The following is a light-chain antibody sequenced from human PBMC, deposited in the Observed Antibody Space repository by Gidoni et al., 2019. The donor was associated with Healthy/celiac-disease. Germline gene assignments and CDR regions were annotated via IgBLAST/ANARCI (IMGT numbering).Light chain of an antibody. V-gene: IGKV1-39*01. J-gene: IGKJ1*01. Sequence: DIQMTQSPSSLSASVGDRVTITCLASQSISSYLNWYQQKPGKAPKLLIYAASSLQSGVPSRFSGSGSVTDFTLTISSLQPEDFATYYCQQSYSTLTWTFGQGTKVEIK. CDR3: QQSYSTLTWT. CDR1: QSISSY. CDR2: AAS.